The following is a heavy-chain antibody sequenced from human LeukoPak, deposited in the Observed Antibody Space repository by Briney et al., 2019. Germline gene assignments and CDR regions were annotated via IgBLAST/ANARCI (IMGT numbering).Heavy chain of an antibody. CDR1: GFNFDNYA. CDR3: AKDGQDHSSSWYGY. D-gene: IGHD6-13*01. V-gene: IGHV3-30*04. Sequence: PGKSLTLSCVASGFNFDNYAMHWVRQPLGKGLEWVAVISHDERTKYYADSMKGRITISRDNSKNTVFLQMNSLRAEDTAVYYCAKDGQDHSSSWYGYWGQGTLVTVSS. CDR2: ISHDERTK. J-gene: IGHJ4*02.